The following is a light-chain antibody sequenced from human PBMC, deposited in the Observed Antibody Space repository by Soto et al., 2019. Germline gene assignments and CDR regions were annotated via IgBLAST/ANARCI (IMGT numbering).Light chain of an antibody. V-gene: IGKV1-39*01. CDR1: QSISGY. CDR3: QQSYSTPCT. J-gene: IGKJ2*02. CDR2: AAS. Sequence: DIQMTQSPSSLSASVGDRVTITCRASQSISGYLNWYQQKPGKPPKLLIYAASSLQSGVPSRFSGSGSGTDFTLTISSLQPEDFATYYCQQSYSTPCTFGQGTKLEIK.